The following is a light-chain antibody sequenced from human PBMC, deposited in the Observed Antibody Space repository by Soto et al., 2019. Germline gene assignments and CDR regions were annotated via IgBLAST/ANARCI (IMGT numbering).Light chain of an antibody. CDR2: GNS. J-gene: IGLJ1*01. CDR1: SSNIGAGYD. V-gene: IGLV1-40*01. Sequence: QSVLTQPHSVSGAPWQRVTISCTGSSSNIGAGYDVHWYQQLPGTAPKLLIYGNSNRPSGVPDRFSGSKSGTSASLAITGLQAEDEADYYCQSYDSSMSGSDVFGTGTKVTVL. CDR3: QSYDSSMSGSDV.